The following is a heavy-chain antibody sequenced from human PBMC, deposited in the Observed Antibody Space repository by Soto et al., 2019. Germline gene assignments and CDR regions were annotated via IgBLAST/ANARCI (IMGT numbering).Heavy chain of an antibody. CDR1: GYTFSSFG. Sequence: QVELVQSGAEVKKPGASVRVSCKASGYTFSSFGLSWVRQAPGQGHEWMGWISPETGNTEYSHKIQGRVTMTTDTSTRTLFSALAGLTAVDTAVYYCTRDLFCISTSTVTTDAFWGQGTLVTVSS. CDR3: TRDLFCISTSTVTTDAF. J-gene: IGHJ4*02. D-gene: IGHD4-17*01. CDR2: ISPETGNT. V-gene: IGHV1-18*04.